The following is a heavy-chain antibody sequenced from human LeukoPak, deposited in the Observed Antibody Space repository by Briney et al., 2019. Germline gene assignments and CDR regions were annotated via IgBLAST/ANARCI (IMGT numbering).Heavy chain of an antibody. CDR3: VKDSPPRYSGSPPAY. CDR2: IKQDETEK. V-gene: IGHV3-7*03. D-gene: IGHD1-26*01. J-gene: IGHJ4*02. Sequence: GGSLRLSCTASGFTFSNFWMGWVRQAPGKGLEWVANIKQDETEKFYLGSVKGRFTISRDNAKNSLYLQMNSLRADDTAVYYCVKDSPPRYSGSPPAYWGQGTLVTVSS. CDR1: GFTFSNFW.